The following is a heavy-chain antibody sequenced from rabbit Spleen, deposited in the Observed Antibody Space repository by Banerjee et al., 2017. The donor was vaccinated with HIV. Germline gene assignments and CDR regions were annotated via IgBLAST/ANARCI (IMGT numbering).Heavy chain of an antibody. Sequence: QSLEESGGDLVKPEGSPTLTCTASGFSFSNNYWMCWVRQAPGKGLEWIACIYTGSGSTYYANWAKGRFTISKTSSTTVTLQMTSLTAAYTATYFCARSINWSNRGLNLWGPGALFTVS. V-gene: IGHV1S40*01. CDR1: GFSFSNNYW. CDR3: ARSINWSNRGLNL. CDR2: IYTGSGST. J-gene: IGHJ4*01. D-gene: IGHD1-1*01.